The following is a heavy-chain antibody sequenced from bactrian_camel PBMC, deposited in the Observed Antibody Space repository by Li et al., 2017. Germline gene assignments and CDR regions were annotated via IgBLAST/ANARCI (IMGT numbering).Heavy chain of an antibody. Sequence: HVQLVESGGASVQAGGSLRLSCAASEYIGCRNVMNWYRQAPGKEREFVSAIDTDGTTTYVDSVKGRFTISQDNGKNTVYLQMDNLKPEDTAMYYCAADRALDDDCYVGSLYTDFAYWGQGTQVTVS. CDR2: IDTDGTT. CDR1: EYIGCRNV. D-gene: IGHD3*01. CDR3: AADRALDDDCYVGSLYTDFAY. J-gene: IGHJ6*01. V-gene: IGHV3S53*01.